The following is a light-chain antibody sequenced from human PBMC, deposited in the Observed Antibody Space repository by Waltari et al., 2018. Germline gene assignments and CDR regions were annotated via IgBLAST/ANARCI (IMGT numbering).Light chain of an antibody. CDR3: SSYTSSSTWV. J-gene: IGLJ3*02. V-gene: IGLV2-14*01. CDR2: DVN. CDR1: NSHIGGYNF. Sequence: QSDLTQPASVSASPGQSITIPCTGGNSHIGGYNFVYWYQQHPGKAPKVMIYDVNKRPSGVSNRFSGSKSGNTASLTISGLQAEDEADYYCSSYTSSSTWVFGGGSKLTVL.